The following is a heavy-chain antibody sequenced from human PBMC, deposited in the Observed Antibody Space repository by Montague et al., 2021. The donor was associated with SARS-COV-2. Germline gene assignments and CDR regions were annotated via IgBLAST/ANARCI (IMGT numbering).Heavy chain of an antibody. V-gene: IGHV4-61*02. CDR3: ARESGYSSGWRYYYGMDV. CDR1: GGSISSSNYY. CDR2: LYTSGST. Sequence: TLSLTCTVSGGSISSSNYYWTWIRQPAGKGLEWIGRLYTSGSTTYNPSLKSRVTMSVDTSKNQFSLNVTSVTAADTAIYYCARESGYSSGWRYYYGMDVWGQGTTVTVS. J-gene: IGHJ6*02. D-gene: IGHD6-19*01.